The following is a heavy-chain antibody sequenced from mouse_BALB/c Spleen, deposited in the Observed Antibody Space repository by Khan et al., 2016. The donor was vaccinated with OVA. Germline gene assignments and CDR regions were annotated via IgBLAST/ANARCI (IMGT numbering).Heavy chain of an antibody. V-gene: IGHV2-6-5*01. Sequence: QVQLKESGPGLVAPSQSLSITCTVSGFSLTDYAVSWIRQPPGKGLEWLGVIWGGGSNYYNSPLKSRLSISKENSTSHVFFQMHSLQTADTAMYYCAEDPPYYTMEYWGQGTTVTVSS. CDR2: IWGGGSN. CDR3: AEDPPYYTMEY. J-gene: IGHJ4*01. CDR1: GFSLTDYA.